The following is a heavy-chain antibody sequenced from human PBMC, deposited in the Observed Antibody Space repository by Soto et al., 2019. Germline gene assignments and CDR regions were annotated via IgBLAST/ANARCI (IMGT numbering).Heavy chain of an antibody. CDR1: GGSISSGGYS. V-gene: IGHV4-30-2*01. CDR2: IYHSGST. CDR3: ARVRRDYSNYAQGFDY. J-gene: IGHJ4*02. Sequence: SETLSLTCAVSGGSISSGGYSWSWIRQPPGKGLEWIGYIYHSGSTYYNPSLKSRVTISVDRSKNQFSLKLSSVTAADTAVYYCARVRRDYSNYAQGFDYWGQGTLVTVSS. D-gene: IGHD4-4*01.